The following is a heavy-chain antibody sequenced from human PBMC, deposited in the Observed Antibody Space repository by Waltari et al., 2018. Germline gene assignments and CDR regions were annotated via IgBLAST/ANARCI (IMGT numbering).Heavy chain of an antibody. J-gene: IGHJ4*02. V-gene: IGHV4-39*07. CDR1: GGSISSSSYY. CDR2: IYYSGST. D-gene: IGHD2-2*01. Sequence: QLQLQESGTGLVKPSETLSLTCTVSGGSISSSSYYWGWVRQPPGKGLEWIGSIYYSGSTYYNPSLKSRVTISVDTSKNQFSLRVSSVTAADTAVFYCARMVRGYCSSTSCHTDHWGQGTLVTVSS. CDR3: ARMVRGYCSSTSCHTDH.